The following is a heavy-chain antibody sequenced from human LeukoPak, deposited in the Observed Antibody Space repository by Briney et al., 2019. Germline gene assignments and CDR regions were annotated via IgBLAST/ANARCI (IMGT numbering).Heavy chain of an antibody. CDR1: GFIFSDYY. D-gene: IGHD4-11*01. CDR3: AKDLGLDYIEGMDV. Sequence: PGGSLRLSCAASGFIFSDYYMSWIRQAPGKGLEWVSYISSSSSYTNYADSVKGRFTISRDNSKNTLYLQMNSLRAEDTAVYYCAKDLGLDYIEGMDVWGQGTTVTVSS. V-gene: IGHV3-11*05. CDR2: ISSSSSYT. J-gene: IGHJ6*02.